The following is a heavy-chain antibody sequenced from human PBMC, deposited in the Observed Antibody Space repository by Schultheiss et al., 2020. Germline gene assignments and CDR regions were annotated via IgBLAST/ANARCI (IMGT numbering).Heavy chain of an antibody. D-gene: IGHD2-2*01. CDR2: IHHSGSA. CDR1: GGSVSSGSYY. Sequence: SETLSLTCTVSGGSVSSGSYYWSWVRQPPEKGLEWIGYIHHSGSAIYNPSLRSRVIISVDTSKNQFSLKLSSVTAADTAVYYCARGFVVVPAARRGYWFDPWGQGTLVTVSS. CDR3: ARGFVVVPAARRGYWFDP. J-gene: IGHJ5*02. V-gene: IGHV4-61*01.